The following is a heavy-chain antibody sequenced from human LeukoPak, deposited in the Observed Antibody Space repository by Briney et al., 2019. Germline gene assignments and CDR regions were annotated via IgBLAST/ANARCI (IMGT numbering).Heavy chain of an antibody. Sequence: ASVKVSCKPSGYSFTSNYIHWVRQAPGQGLEWMGMIYPRDGSTSYAQRFQDRVTVTRDTSTSTVHMELGGLRSEDTAVYYCARGGVNYYDSTPQILFDYWGQGTLVTVSS. D-gene: IGHD3-22*01. CDR2: IYPRDGST. CDR1: GYSFTSNY. V-gene: IGHV1-46*01. CDR3: ARGGVNYYDSTPQILFDY. J-gene: IGHJ4*02.